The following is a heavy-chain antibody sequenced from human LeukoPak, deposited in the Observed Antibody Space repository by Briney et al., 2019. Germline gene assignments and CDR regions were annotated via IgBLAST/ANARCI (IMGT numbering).Heavy chain of an antibody. CDR1: GFSFSTYW. Sequence: GGSLRLSCLDSGFSFSTYWMSWVRQAPGKGLEWVANVKQDGSDKYYADSVKGRFTTSRDNAKNSLYLQMNSLRAEDTAVYFCASGPRWVGAAWAHSFDIWGQGTTVTVSS. CDR3: ASGPRWVGAAWAHSFDI. J-gene: IGHJ3*02. D-gene: IGHD1-26*01. CDR2: VKQDGSDK. V-gene: IGHV3-7*01.